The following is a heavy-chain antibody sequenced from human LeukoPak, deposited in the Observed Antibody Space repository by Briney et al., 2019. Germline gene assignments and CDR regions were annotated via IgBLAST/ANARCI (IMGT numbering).Heavy chain of an antibody. V-gene: IGHV3-64D*06. J-gene: IGHJ4*02. CDR3: VKRGRQGDYAYDY. CDR2: ISTDGGST. CDR1: GFTFSSYA. Sequence: GGSLRFSCSASGFTFSSYAMHWVRQAPGKGLEYVSYISTDGGSTYYADPVKGRFTISRDNSKNKLYLQMSSLRGEDTAVYYCVKRGRQGDYAYDYWGRGTLVTVSS. D-gene: IGHD4-17*01.